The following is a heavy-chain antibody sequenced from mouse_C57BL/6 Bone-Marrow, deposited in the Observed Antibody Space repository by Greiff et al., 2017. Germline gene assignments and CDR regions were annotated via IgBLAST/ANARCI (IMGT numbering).Heavy chain of an antibody. D-gene: IGHD4-1*01. CDR1: GYTFTSYW. J-gene: IGHJ4*01. CDR2: IYPGSGST. CDR3: ARRLGRGYCAMEY. Sequence: VQLQQPGAELVKPGASVKMSCKASGYTFTSYWITWVKQRPGQGLEWIGDIYPGSGSTNYNEKFKSKATLTVDTSSSTAYMQLSSLTSEDSAVYYCARRLGRGYCAMEYWGQGTSVTVSS. V-gene: IGHV1-55*01.